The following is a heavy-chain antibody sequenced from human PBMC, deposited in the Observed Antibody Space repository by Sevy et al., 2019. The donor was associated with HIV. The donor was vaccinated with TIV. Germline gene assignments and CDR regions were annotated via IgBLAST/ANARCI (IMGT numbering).Heavy chain of an antibody. J-gene: IGHJ6*02. CDR3: ARGGGRTDWGMDV. CDR2: ISDSGFS. Sequence: SETLSLTCTVSGGSTSTYYWNWIRQPTGKGLEWIGYISDSGFSNDNPSLRSRVTISVDTSKNQFSLRLTSVSAADTAVYYCARGGGRTDWGMDVWGPGTTVTVSS. CDR1: GGSTSTYY. D-gene: IGHD1-1*01. V-gene: IGHV4-59*01.